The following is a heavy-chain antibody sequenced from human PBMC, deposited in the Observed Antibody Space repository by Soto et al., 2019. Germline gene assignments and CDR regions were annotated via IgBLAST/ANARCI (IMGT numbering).Heavy chain of an antibody. Sequence: GGSLRLSCAGSGFTFSSYGMHWVRQAPGKGLKWVAVIWYDGSNKYYADSVKGRFTISRDNSKNTLYLQMNSLRAEDTAVYYCARDPSRLTGDGWDYYYGMDVWGQGTTVTVSS. CDR2: IWYDGSNK. D-gene: IGHD7-27*01. CDR3: ARDPSRLTGDGWDYYYGMDV. J-gene: IGHJ6*02. CDR1: GFTFSSYG. V-gene: IGHV3-33*08.